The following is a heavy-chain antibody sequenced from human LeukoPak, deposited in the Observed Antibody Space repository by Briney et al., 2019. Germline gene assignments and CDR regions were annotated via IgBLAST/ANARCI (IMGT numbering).Heavy chain of an antibody. CDR3: ARGDTAIFDDAFDI. V-gene: IGHV4-59*12. Sequence: SETLSLTCTVSGGSISSYYWSWIRQPPGKGLEWIGYIYYSGSTNYNPSLKSRVTISVDTSKNQFSLKLSSVTAADTAVYYCARGDTAIFDDAFDIWGQGTMVTVSS. J-gene: IGHJ3*02. CDR1: GGSISSYY. D-gene: IGHD5-18*01. CDR2: IYYSGST.